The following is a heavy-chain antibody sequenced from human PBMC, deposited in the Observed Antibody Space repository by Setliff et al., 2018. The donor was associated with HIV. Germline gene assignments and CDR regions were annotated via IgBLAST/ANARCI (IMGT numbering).Heavy chain of an antibody. CDR3: ARDPSPYYSDDSGYPDDAFDI. V-gene: IGHV1-46*03. CDR1: GYTFTSYY. CDR2: INPSGGST. J-gene: IGHJ3*02. Sequence: GASVKVSCKASGYTFTSYYLHWVRQAPGQGLEWMGIINPSGGSTSYAQKFQGRVTMTRDTSASTVYMELSSLRSEDTAVYYCARDPSPYYSDDSGYPDDAFDIWGQGTMVTVSS. D-gene: IGHD3-22*01.